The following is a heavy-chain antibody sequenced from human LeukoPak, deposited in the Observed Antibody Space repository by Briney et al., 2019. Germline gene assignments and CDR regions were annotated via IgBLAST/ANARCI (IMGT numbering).Heavy chain of an antibody. V-gene: IGHV1-2*02. Sequence: ASVKVSCKASGYTFTGYYMHWVRQAPGQGLEWMGWINPNSGGTNYAQKFQGRVTMTRDTSISTAYMELSRLRSDDTAVYYCARELAVAGYFDYWGQGTLVTVSS. CDR3: ARELAVAGYFDY. CDR1: GYTFTGYY. CDR2: INPNSGGT. D-gene: IGHD6-19*01. J-gene: IGHJ4*02.